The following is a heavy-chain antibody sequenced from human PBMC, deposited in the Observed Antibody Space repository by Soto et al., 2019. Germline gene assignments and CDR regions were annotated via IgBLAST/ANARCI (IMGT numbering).Heavy chain of an antibody. CDR1: GGSISSGGYY. Sequence: QVQLQESGPGLVKPSQTLSLTCTVSGGSISSGGYYWSWIRQHPGKGLEWIGYIYYSGSTYYNPSLESRVTISVDTSKNQFSLKLSSVTAADTAVYYCARTVWFGEYCYFDYWGQGTLVTVSS. CDR2: IYYSGST. J-gene: IGHJ4*02. CDR3: ARTVWFGEYCYFDY. D-gene: IGHD3-10*01. V-gene: IGHV4-31*03.